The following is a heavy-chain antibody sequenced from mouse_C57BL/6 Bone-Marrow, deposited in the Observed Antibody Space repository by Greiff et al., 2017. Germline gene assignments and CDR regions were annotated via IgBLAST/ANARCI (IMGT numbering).Heavy chain of an antibody. Sequence: EVMLVESGAELVRPGASVKLSCTASGFNIKDDYMHWVKQRPEQGLEWIGWIDPENGDTAYASKFQGKATITADTSSNTAYLQLSSLTSEDTAVYYCTTGGRFAYWGQGTLVTVSA. J-gene: IGHJ3*01. CDR2: IDPENGDT. V-gene: IGHV14-4*01. CDR1: GFNIKDDY. CDR3: TTGGRFAY.